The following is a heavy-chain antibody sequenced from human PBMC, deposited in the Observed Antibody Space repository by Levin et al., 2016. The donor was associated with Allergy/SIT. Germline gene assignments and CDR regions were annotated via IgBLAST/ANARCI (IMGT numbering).Heavy chain of an antibody. V-gene: IGHV4-59*12. CDR2: VYYSGTT. CDR1: GGSISTYY. D-gene: IGHD3-22*01. Sequence: SETLSLTCIVSGGSISTYYWSWIRQPPGKGLEWIGYVYYSGTTNHNPSLKSRVTISVDTSKNQLSLKLRSVTAADTAVYYCARDSRTGDYYASSGPYYYNGMDVWGQGTTVTVSS. J-gene: IGHJ6*02. CDR3: ARDSRTGDYYASSGPYYYNGMDV.